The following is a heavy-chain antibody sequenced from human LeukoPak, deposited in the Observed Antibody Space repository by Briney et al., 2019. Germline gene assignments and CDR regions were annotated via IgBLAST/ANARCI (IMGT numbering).Heavy chain of an antibody. D-gene: IGHD4-17*01. CDR3: ARAPAGYGDYAPD. Sequence: GGSLRLSCAASGFTFSSYSMNWVRQAPGKGLEWVSSISSSSSYIYYADSVKGRFTISRDNAKNSLYLQMNSLRAEDTAVYYCARAPAGYGDYAPDWGQETLVTVSS. CDR1: GFTFSSYS. V-gene: IGHV3-21*01. CDR2: ISSSSSYI. J-gene: IGHJ4*02.